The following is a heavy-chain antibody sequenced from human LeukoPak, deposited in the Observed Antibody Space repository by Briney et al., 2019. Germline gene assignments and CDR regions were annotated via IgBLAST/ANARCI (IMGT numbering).Heavy chain of an antibody. V-gene: IGHV4-59*01. Sequence: SETLSLTCTVSGGSISSYYWSWIRQPPGKGLEWLGYIYYSGSTNYNPSLKSRVTISVDTSKKQFSLKLSSVTAEDTAVYYCARGLHYYGSGSYPDWFDPWGQGTLVTVSS. CDR1: GGSISSYY. J-gene: IGHJ5*02. CDR2: IYYSGST. D-gene: IGHD3-10*01. CDR3: ARGLHYYGSGSYPDWFDP.